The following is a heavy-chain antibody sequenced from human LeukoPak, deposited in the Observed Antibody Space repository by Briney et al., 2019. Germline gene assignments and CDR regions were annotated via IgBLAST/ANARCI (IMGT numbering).Heavy chain of an antibody. Sequence: PSETLSLTCSVSGDSITTGSYYWGWIRQPPGNGLEWIGSIYYSGSTYYNPSLKSRVTISVDTSKNQFSLKLSSVTAADTAVYYCARLDYVWGSYRRIYYYYYMDVWGKGTTVTISS. J-gene: IGHJ6*03. CDR2: IYYSGST. D-gene: IGHD3-16*02. V-gene: IGHV4-39*01. CDR1: GDSITTGSYY. CDR3: ARLDYVWGSYRRIYYYYYMDV.